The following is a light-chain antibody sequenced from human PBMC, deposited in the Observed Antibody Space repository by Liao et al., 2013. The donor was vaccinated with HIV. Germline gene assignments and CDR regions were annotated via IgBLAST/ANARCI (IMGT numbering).Light chain of an antibody. Sequence: SYELTQPPSVSVAPGGTAKITCGGNNIGSKSVHWYQQKPGQAPVLVMYYDSDRPFAIPGRFSGSNSGNTATLTISRVEAGDEADYYCQAWDSTTFWVFGGGTKLTVL. CDR3: QAWDSTTFWV. CDR2: YDS. CDR1: NIGSKS. V-gene: IGLV3-21*01. J-gene: IGLJ3*02.